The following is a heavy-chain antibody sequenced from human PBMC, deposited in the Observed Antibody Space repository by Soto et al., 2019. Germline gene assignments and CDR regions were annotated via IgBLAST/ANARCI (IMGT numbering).Heavy chain of an antibody. CDR2: IYYSGST. J-gene: IGHJ4*02. CDR3: ARLTYYDILTGYYNFDY. Sequence: TSETLSLTCTVSGGSVSSGSYHWSWIRQPPGKGLEWIGYIYYSGSTNYNPSLKSRVTISLDTSKNQFSLKLSSVTAADTAVYYCARLTYYDILTGYYNFDYWGQGTLVTVSS. V-gene: IGHV4-61*01. CDR1: GGSVSSGSYH. D-gene: IGHD3-9*01.